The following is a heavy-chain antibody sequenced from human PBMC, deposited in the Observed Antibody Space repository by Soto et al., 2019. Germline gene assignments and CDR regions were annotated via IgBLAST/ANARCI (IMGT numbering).Heavy chain of an antibody. V-gene: IGHV3-48*03. CDR3: AKVAPFILGSPF. CDR2: ITGSGGVM. Sequence: EVQLVESGGALVQPGGSLSLSCTASGFDFSGSEMNWFRQAPGKGLEWVAYITGSGGVMFHADSVKGRFSISRDNAKNSLFLEMSDLTADDTGVYYCAKVAPFILGSPFWGQGTLVTVSS. CDR1: GFDFSGSE. J-gene: IGHJ4*02. D-gene: IGHD2-21*01.